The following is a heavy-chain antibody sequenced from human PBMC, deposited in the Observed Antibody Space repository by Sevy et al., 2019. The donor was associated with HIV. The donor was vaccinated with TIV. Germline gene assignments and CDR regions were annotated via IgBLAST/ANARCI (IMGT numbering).Heavy chain of an antibody. CDR3: AKQRGWICSHDVCSPYYSDS. D-gene: IGHD5-12*01. Sequence: GGSLRLSCAASGFAFRTFWMSWVRQAPGKGLEWVANIKQDGSVKYYMDSVKGRFTISRDNAKNSLYLHMSSLTVEDTAVYYCAKQRGWICSHDVCSPYYSDSWGQGTLVIVSS. J-gene: IGHJ4*02. CDR2: IKQDGSVK. CDR1: GFAFRTFW. V-gene: IGHV3-7*01.